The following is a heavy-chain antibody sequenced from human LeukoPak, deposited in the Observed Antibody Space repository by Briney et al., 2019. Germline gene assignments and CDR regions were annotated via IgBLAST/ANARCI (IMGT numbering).Heavy chain of an antibody. CDR3: ARDEMLERPSCDI. CDR2: IYFTGDII. J-gene: IGHJ3*02. CDR1: SFPFNGYH. D-gene: IGHD1-1*01. Sequence: GVTLTLTCAACSFPFNGYHMIWLRPAPGMGREGITYIYFTGDIIYYEVPVKGRFTIARANAKKSLCLEKNRLKVENTAVYYCARDEMLERPSCDIWGQGTVVTVSS. V-gene: IGHV3-11*01.